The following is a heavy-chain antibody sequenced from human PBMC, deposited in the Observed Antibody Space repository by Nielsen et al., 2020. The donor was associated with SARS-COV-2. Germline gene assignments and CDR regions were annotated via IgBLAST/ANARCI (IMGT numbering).Heavy chain of an antibody. Sequence: GGSLRLSCAASGFTFSSYSMNWVRQAPGKGLEWVSYISSSSSTIYYADSVKGRFTISRDNAKNSLYLQMNSLRAEDTAVYYCARDGDNPYYYDSSRTGAFDIWGQGTMVTVSS. V-gene: IGHV3-48*01. CDR1: GFTFSSYS. CDR3: ARDGDNPYYYDSSRTGAFDI. J-gene: IGHJ3*02. CDR2: ISSSSSTI. D-gene: IGHD3-22*01.